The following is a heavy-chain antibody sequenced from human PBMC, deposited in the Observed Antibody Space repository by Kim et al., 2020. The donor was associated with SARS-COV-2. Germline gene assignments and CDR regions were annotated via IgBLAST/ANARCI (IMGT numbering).Heavy chain of an antibody. Sequence: GGSLRLSCAASGFTFSSYAMSWVRQAPGKGLEWVSTVSGSGGGGKTYYADSVKGRFTISRDNSKNTLYLQTNSLRAEDTAIFYCAKDRHHGDGDINFDYWGHGVLVTVSS. V-gene: IGHV3-23*01. CDR3: AKDRHHGDGDINFDY. J-gene: IGHJ4*01. D-gene: IGHD4-17*01. CDR2: VSGSGGGGKT. CDR1: GFTFSSYA.